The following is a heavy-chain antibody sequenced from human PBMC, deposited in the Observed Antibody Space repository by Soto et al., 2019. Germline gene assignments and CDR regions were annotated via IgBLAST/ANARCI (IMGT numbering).Heavy chain of an antibody. CDR1: GFTFSSYS. Sequence: GWSLRLSCAASGFTFSSYSMNWVRQAPGKGLEWVSSISSSSSYIYYADSVKGRFTISRDNAKNSLYLQMNSLRAEDTAVYYCARTYCSSTSCYGKEYYYYYMDVWGKGTTVTVSS. J-gene: IGHJ6*03. CDR2: ISSSSSYI. D-gene: IGHD2-2*01. CDR3: ARTYCSSTSCYGKEYYYYYMDV. V-gene: IGHV3-21*01.